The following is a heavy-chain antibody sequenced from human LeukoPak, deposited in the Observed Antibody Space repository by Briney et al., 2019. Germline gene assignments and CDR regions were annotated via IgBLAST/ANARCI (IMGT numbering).Heavy chain of an antibody. Sequence: ASVKVSCKXSGYTFISYDINWVRQATRQGLEWMGWMNPNSGITGYAQKFQGRVSMTRNTSISTAYMELSSLKSEDTAVYYCARGLYYYDSNGRTPYDYWGQGTLVTVSS. CDR3: ARGLYYYDSNGRTPYDY. J-gene: IGHJ4*02. V-gene: IGHV1-8*01. CDR2: MNPNSGIT. CDR1: GYTFISYD. D-gene: IGHD3-22*01.